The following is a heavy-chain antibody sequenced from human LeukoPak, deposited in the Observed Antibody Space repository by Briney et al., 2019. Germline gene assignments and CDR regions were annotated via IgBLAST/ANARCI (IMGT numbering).Heavy chain of an antibody. J-gene: IGHJ4*02. D-gene: IGHD5-24*01. Sequence: GGSLRLSCAASGFMFSSNWMSWVRLAPGKGLEWVANIKEDGTETYYVDSEKGRFTISRDNAKNSLYLQMNSLRVEDTAVYYCAKEGRSLQTYWGQGALVTVSS. CDR2: IKEDGTET. CDR1: GFMFSSNW. CDR3: AKEGRSLQTY. V-gene: IGHV3-7*03.